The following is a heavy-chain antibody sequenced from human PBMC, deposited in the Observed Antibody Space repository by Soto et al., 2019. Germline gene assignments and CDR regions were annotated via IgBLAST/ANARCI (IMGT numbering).Heavy chain of an antibody. CDR1: EFTLSSYE. CDR3: ARERIGSGYFLDS. V-gene: IGHV3-48*03. CDR2: ISGSGSAI. J-gene: IGHJ4*02. D-gene: IGHD3-22*01. Sequence: GGSLRLSCAASEFTLSSYEMHWVRQAPGKGLEWLSYISGSGSAIYYADSVKGRFTVSRDSAKESLYLQMNSLRAGDTAVYYCARERIGSGYFLDSWGQGTLVTVSS.